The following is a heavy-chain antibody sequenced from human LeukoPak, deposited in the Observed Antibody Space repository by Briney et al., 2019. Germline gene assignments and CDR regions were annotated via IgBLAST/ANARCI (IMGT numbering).Heavy chain of an antibody. CDR2: ISWNSGSI. CDR3: AKGGYCSGGSCRPASAPFDY. J-gene: IGHJ4*02. D-gene: IGHD2-15*01. CDR1: GFTFDDYA. V-gene: IGHV3-9*01. Sequence: GRSLRLSCAASGFTFDDYAMHWVRQAPGKGLEWVSGISWNSGSIGYADSVKGRFTISRDNAKNSLYLQMNSLRAEDTALYYCAKGGYCSGGSCRPASAPFDYWGQGTLVTVSS.